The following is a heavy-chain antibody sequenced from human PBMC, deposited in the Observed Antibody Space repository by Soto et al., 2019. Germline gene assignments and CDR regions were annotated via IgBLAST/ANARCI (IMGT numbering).Heavy chain of an antibody. V-gene: IGHV3-23*01. J-gene: IGHJ5*02. D-gene: IGHD1-26*01. CDR3: AKNQGVELVPLATVDWFDP. Sequence: PWGSLRLSCAASGVVFYNFGMIWVRQAPGKGLEWISSISGSGFKKYYADSVKGRFTISRDNSKSTVYLELNNLSAEDTAVYHCAKNQGVELVPLATVDWFDPWGQGSVVTVSS. CDR1: GVVFYNFG. CDR2: ISGSGFKK.